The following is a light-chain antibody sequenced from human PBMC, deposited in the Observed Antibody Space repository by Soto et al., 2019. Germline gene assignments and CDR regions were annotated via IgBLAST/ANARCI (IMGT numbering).Light chain of an antibody. V-gene: IGLV2-14*01. CDR3: SSYTSSSTVA. Sequence: QSALTQPASVSGSPGQSITISCTGTSSDAGGYNYVSWYQQHPGKAPKLMIYDVSNRPSGVSNRFSGSKSGNTASLTISGLQAEDGADYYCSSYTSSSTVAFGGGTQLTVL. CDR2: DVS. CDR1: SSDAGGYNY. J-gene: IGLJ2*01.